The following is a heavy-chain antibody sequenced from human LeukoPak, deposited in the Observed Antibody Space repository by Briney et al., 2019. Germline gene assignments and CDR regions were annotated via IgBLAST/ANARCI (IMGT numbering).Heavy chain of an antibody. Sequence: GGSLRLSCAAPGFTLSSNYMSWVRQAPGKRLEWVSVIYSGGRTYYADSVKGRFTISRDNSKNTLYLQMNSLRAEDTAVYYCARTTGIAVAGTFDYWGQGTLVTVSS. D-gene: IGHD6-19*01. V-gene: IGHV3-53*01. CDR3: ARTTGIAVAGTFDY. J-gene: IGHJ4*02. CDR1: GFTLSSNY. CDR2: IYSGGRT.